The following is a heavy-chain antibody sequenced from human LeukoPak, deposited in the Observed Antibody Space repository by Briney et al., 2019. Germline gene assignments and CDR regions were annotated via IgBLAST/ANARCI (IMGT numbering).Heavy chain of an antibody. J-gene: IGHJ6*02. D-gene: IGHD1-26*01. CDR2: IYYSGST. CDR1: GDSISSYY. CDR3: ARTSGSYFYYYGMDV. V-gene: IGHV4-59*01. Sequence: RASETLSLTCTVSGDSISSYYWSWIRQPPGKGLEWIGYIYYSGSTNYNPSLKSRVTISVDTSKNQFSLKLSSVTAADTAVYYCARTSGSYFYYYGMDVWGQGTTVTVSS.